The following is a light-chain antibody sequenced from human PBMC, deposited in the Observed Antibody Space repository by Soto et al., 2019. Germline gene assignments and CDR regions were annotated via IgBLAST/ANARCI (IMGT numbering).Light chain of an antibody. V-gene: IGKV3-11*01. J-gene: IGKJ4*01. CDR1: QSVFTY. CDR3: QQRSNWPPLT. CDR2: DAS. Sequence: EIVLTQSPATLSLSPGERATLSCRASQSVFTYLAWYQQKPGQAPRLLIYDASNRATGIPARFSGSGSGTNFSLTITSLAPEDFAVYYCQQRSNWPPLTFGGGTKVEIK.